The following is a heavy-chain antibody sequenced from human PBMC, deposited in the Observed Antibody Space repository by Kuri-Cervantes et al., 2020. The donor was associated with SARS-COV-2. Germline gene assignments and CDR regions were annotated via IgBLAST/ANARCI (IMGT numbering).Heavy chain of an antibody. CDR3: AKGSATSV. CDR1: GFTFSSYA. CDR2: ISYDGSNK. V-gene: IGHV3-30*18. J-gene: IGHJ4*02. Sequence: GGSLRLSCAASGFTFSSYAMSWVRQAPGKGLEWVAVISYDGSNKYYADSVKGRFTISRDNSKNTLYLQMNSLRAEDTAVYYCAKGSATSVWGQGTLVTVSS. D-gene: IGHD1-26*01.